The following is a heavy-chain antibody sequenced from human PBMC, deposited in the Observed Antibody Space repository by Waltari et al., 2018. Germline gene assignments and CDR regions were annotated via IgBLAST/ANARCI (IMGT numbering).Heavy chain of an antibody. J-gene: IGHJ5*02. CDR3: AREWRAYGDYLSWFDP. D-gene: IGHD4-17*01. CDR2: IIPIFGTA. V-gene: IGHV1-69*08. CDR1: GGTFSSYA. Sequence: QVQLVQSGAEVKKPGSSVKVSCKASGGTFSSYAISWVRQAPGQGLEWMGSIIPIFGTANYAQKFQGRVTITADKSTSTAYMELSSLRSEDTAVYYCAREWRAYGDYLSWFDPWGQGTLVTVSS.